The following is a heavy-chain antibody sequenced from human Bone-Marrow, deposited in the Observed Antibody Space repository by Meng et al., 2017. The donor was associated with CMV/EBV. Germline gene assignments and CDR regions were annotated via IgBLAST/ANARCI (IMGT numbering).Heavy chain of an antibody. D-gene: IGHD2-2*01. CDR3: ARDRIVVVPAAIPYSSSAHYYYYGMDV. Sequence: GGLRLSCAVSGGSISSSNWWSWVRQPPGKGLEWIGEIYHSGSTNYNPSLKSRVTISVDKSKNQFSLKLSSVTAADTAVYYCARDRIVVVPAAIPYSSSAHYYYYGMDVWGQGTTVTVSS. V-gene: IGHV4-4*02. CDR1: GGSISSSNW. CDR2: IYHSGST. J-gene: IGHJ6*02.